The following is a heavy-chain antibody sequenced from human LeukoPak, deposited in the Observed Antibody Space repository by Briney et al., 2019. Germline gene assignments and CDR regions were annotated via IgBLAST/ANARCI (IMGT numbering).Heavy chain of an antibody. J-gene: IGHJ4*02. CDR1: GFTFSDYS. Sequence: GGSLRLSCAASGFTFSDYSMNWVRQAPGKGLEWVSSISSTSDYIYYADSLKGRFTISRDNARNSLYLQMSSLRAEDTAVYYCAGDIAGRELLDYWGQGTLVTVSS. CDR2: ISSTSDYI. CDR3: AGDIAGRELLDY. D-gene: IGHD1-7*01. V-gene: IGHV3-21*01.